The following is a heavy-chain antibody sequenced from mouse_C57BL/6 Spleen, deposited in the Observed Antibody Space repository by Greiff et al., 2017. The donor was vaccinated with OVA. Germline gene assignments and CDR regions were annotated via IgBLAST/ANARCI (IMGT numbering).Heavy chain of an antibody. Sequence: EVQLQESGPGLVKPSQSLSLTCSVTGYSITSGYYWNWIRQFPGNKLEWMGYISYDGSNNYNPSLKNRISITRDTSKNQFFLKLNSVTTEDTATYYCARRGYDYDGGGDYAMDYWGQGTSVTVSS. V-gene: IGHV3-6*01. J-gene: IGHJ4*01. CDR1: GYSITSGYY. D-gene: IGHD2-4*01. CDR3: ARRGYDYDGGGDYAMDY. CDR2: ISYDGSN.